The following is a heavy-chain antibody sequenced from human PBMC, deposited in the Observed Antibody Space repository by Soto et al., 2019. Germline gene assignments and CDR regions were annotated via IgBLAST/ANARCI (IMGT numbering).Heavy chain of an antibody. D-gene: IGHD2-15*01. CDR3: ARDLAEEGGIVVRRSFDY. J-gene: IGHJ4*02. V-gene: IGHV3-30-3*01. CDR2: ISYDGSNK. CDR1: GFTFSSYA. Sequence: QVQLVESGGGVVQPGRSLRLSCAASGFTFSSYAMHWVRQAPGKGLEWVAVISYDGSNKYYADSMKGRFTISRDNSKNTLYLQMNSLRAEDTAVYYCARDLAEEGGIVVRRSFDYWGQGTLVTVSS.